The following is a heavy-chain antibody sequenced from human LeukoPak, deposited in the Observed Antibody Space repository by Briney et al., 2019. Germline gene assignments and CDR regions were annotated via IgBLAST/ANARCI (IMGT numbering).Heavy chain of an antibody. Sequence: AGGSLRLSCAASGFTFSSYSMNWVRQAPGKGLEWVSYISSSSSTIYYADSVKGRFIISRDNAKKSLYLQMNSLRVEDTAVYYCARVGRSLEFDYWGQGTLVTVPS. J-gene: IGHJ4*02. CDR2: ISSSSSTI. V-gene: IGHV3-48*01. CDR1: GFTFSSYS. D-gene: IGHD3-3*01. CDR3: ARVGRSLEFDY.